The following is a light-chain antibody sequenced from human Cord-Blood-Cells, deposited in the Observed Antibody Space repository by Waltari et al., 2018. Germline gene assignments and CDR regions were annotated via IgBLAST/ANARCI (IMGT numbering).Light chain of an antibody. J-gene: IGLJ2*01. CDR1: SLRSYS. V-gene: IGLV3-19*01. CDR3: NSRDSSGNHVV. CDR2: GKN. Sequence: SSELTQDPAVSVALGQTVRITCQGHSLRSYSAIWYQQKPGQAPVLVIYGKNNRPSGIPDRFSGSSSGNTASLTITGAQAEDEADYYCNSRDSSGNHVVFGGGTKLTVL.